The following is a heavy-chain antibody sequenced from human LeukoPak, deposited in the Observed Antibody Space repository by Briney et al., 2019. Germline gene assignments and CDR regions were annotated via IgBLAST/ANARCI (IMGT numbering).Heavy chain of an antibody. CDR2: IYYSGST. J-gene: IGHJ4*02. CDR1: GGSISSSSYC. D-gene: IGHD3-22*01. Sequence: SETLSLTCTVSGGSISSSSYCWGWIRQPPGKGLEWIGSIYYSGSTYYNPSLKSRVTISVDTSKNQFSLKLSSVTAADTAVYYCARQGSSAYYPLFYWGQGTLVTVSS. V-gene: IGHV4-39*01. CDR3: ARQGSSAYYPLFY.